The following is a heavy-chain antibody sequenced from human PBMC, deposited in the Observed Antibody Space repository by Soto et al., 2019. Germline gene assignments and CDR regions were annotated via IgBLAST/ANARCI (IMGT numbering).Heavy chain of an antibody. V-gene: IGHV5-51*01. CDR2: IFPSDSDT. D-gene: IGHD3-22*01. CDR1: GYKFTSSW. Sequence: VESLTISCRTSGYKFTSSWIAWVLQMPGKGLEWMGIIFPSDSDTRYSPSFQGQVTISADRSTSTVFLQWASLKASDTAVYFCARKDKSGYFNWFDPWGQGTMVTVSS. J-gene: IGHJ5*02. CDR3: ARKDKSGYFNWFDP.